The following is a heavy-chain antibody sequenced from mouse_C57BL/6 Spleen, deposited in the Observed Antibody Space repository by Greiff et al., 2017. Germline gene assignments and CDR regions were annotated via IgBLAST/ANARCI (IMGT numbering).Heavy chain of an antibody. CDR2: ISYDGSN. CDR1: GYSITSGYY. D-gene: IGHD1-1*01. CDR3: ARHYGSRGFAY. J-gene: IGHJ3*01. Sequence: EVKLMESGPGLVKPSQSLSLTCSVTGYSITSGYYWNWIRQFPGNKLEWMGYISYDGSNNYNPSLKNRISITRDTSKNQFFLKLNSVTTEDTATYYCARHYGSRGFAYWGQGTLVTVSA. V-gene: IGHV3-6*01.